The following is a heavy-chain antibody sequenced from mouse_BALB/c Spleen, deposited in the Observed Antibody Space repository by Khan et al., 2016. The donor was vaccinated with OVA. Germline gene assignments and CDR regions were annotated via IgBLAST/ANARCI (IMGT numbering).Heavy chain of an antibody. V-gene: IGHV1S136*01. Sequence: EVQGVESGPELVKPGASVKMSCKASGYTFTSYVMHWVKQKPGQGLEWIGYISPNSAGSKYNEKFRGKATLTSDKSSSTAYMELSSLTSADSAVYYCFRSHYYYGSAYEGFAYWGQGTLVTVSA. CDR2: ISPNSAGS. J-gene: IGHJ3*01. CDR3: FRSHYYYGSAYEGFAY. D-gene: IGHD1-1*01. CDR1: GYTFTSYV.